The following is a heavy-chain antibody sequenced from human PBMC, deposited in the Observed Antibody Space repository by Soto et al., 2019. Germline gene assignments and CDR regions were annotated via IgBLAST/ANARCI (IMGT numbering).Heavy chain of an antibody. CDR1: GFTVSSNY. CDR3: AALYYDFWSGYYSYYGMDV. J-gene: IGHJ6*02. Sequence: GGSLRRSCAASGFTVSSNYMSWVRQAPGKWLEWVSVIYSGGSTYYADSVKGRFTISRDNSKNTLYLQMNSLRAEDTAVYYCAALYYDFWSGYYSYYGMDVWGQGXTVTVS. V-gene: IGHV3-53*01. CDR2: IYSGGST. D-gene: IGHD3-3*01.